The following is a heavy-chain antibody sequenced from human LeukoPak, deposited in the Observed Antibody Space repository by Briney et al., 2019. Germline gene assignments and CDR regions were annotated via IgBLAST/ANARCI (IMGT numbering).Heavy chain of an antibody. J-gene: IGHJ5*02. V-gene: IGHV4-39*07. CDR3: ARVPVNIWENWFDP. CDR2: IYYTGST. Sequence: SETLSLTCTVSGGSISSSSYYWGWIRQPPGQGLEWIGTIYYTGSTNYNPSLKSRVTISVDTSKNQFSLKLNSVTAADTAVYYCARVPVNIWENWFDPWGQGTLVTVSS. D-gene: IGHD1-26*01. CDR1: GGSISSSSYY.